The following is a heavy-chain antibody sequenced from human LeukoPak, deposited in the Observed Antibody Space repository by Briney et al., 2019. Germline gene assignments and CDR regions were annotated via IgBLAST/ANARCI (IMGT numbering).Heavy chain of an antibody. D-gene: IGHD5-18*01. Sequence: SETLSLTCTVSGGSINTYYWSWIRQPPGKGLEWIGSIYYSGSSYYNPSLKSRVTISVDTSKNQFSLKLSSVTAADTAVYYCARLGYSSSTDYWGQGTLVTVSS. J-gene: IGHJ4*02. CDR2: IYYSGSS. CDR1: GGSINTYY. V-gene: IGHV4-39*01. CDR3: ARLGYSSSTDY.